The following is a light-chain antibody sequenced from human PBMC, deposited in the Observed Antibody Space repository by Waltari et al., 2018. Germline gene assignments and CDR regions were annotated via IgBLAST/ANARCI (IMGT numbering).Light chain of an antibody. CDR2: KAS. CDR1: QIIITW. CDR3: QQYNSDSHS. V-gene: IGKV1-5*03. J-gene: IGKJ2*01. Sequence: DNQMTQSPSSLSAYVGDKVTITCRARQIIITWLAWFQLTPGKAPKLLISKASNLESGVPSRFSGSGSGTEFTLTISSLLPEDFATYYCQQYNSDSHSFGQGTRLEIK.